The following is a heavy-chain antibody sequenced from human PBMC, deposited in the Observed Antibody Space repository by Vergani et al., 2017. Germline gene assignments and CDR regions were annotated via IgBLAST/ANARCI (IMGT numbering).Heavy chain of an antibody. Sequence: QVQLVQSGAEVKKPGSSVKVSCKASGGTFSSYAISWVRQAPGQGLEWMGGIIPIFGTANYAQKFQGRVTITADESTSTAYMGLSSLRSEDTAEYDGASCMVRGVIAGCAGDYWGQGTLVTVSS. CDR3: ASCMVRGVIAGCAGDY. CDR1: GGTFSSYA. J-gene: IGHJ4*02. D-gene: IGHD3-10*01. V-gene: IGHV1-69*12. CDR2: IIPIFGTA.